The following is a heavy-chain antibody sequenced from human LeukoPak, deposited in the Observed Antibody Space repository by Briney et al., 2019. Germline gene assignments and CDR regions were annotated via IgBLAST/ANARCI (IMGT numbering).Heavy chain of an antibody. CDR1: GFTFSSYA. CDR2: ISGSGGST. J-gene: IGHJ4*02. V-gene: IGHV3-23*01. Sequence: PGGSLRLSCAASGFTFSSYAMSWVRQAPGKGLEWVSAISGSGGSTYYADSVKGRFTISRDNSKNTLYLQMNSLRAEDTAVYYCAKGVIVVVPAAAVFDYWGQGTLVSVSS. D-gene: IGHD2-2*01. CDR3: AKGVIVVVPAAAVFDY.